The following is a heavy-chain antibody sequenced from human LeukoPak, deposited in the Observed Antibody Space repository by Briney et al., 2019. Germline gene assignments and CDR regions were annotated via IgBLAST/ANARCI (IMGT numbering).Heavy chain of an antibody. D-gene: IGHD2-2*01. CDR3: ARVPRPRDPTSSAAHQPFDY. V-gene: IGHV1-2*02. J-gene: IGHJ4*02. CDR2: IITKGGGT. CDR1: GYTFTDYL. Sequence: AASVKVSCKASGYTFTDYLIHGVRQAPGQGPEWMGWIITKGGGTKYAQKFQDRVTMTRDTSINTAYMELSGLRPDDTAVYYCARVPRPRDPTSSAAHQPFDYCGQGTLVIVSS.